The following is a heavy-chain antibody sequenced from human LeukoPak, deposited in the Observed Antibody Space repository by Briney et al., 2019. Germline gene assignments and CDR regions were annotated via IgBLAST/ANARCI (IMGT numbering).Heavy chain of an antibody. Sequence: PGGSLRLSCAASGFTFSSYAMSWVRQAPGKGLEWVSGISGTNGSTYYADSVKGRFTISRDNSKNTLYLQMNSLRAEDTAVYYCAKDWATMVRGADYWGQGTLVTVSS. J-gene: IGHJ4*02. V-gene: IGHV3-23*01. CDR1: GFTFSSYA. D-gene: IGHD3-10*01. CDR2: ISGTNGST. CDR3: AKDWATMVRGADY.